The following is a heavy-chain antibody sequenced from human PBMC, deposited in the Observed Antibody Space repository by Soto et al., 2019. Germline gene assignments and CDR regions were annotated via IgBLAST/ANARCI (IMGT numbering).Heavy chain of an antibody. CDR3: ARGGAGRPDY. Sequence: VQLVNSGGGLVQPGGSLRLSCAASGFTFSSYGMNWVRQAPGKGLEWVSYISSGAGTTNYADSVKGRFTISRDNAKSSLYLQLNSLRDDDTAVYYCARGGAGRPDYWGQGTLVIVSS. V-gene: IGHV3-48*02. J-gene: IGHJ4*02. D-gene: IGHD6-13*01. CDR1: GFTFSSYG. CDR2: ISSGAGTT.